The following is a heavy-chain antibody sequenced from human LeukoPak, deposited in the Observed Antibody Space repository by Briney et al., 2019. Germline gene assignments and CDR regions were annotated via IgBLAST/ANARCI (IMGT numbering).Heavy chain of an antibody. V-gene: IGHV4-59*01. CDR2: IYYSGST. CDR3: ARGGSSSSLNHFDY. CDR1: RGSLSSYY. J-gene: IGHJ4*02. D-gene: IGHD6-13*01. Sequence: PSETLSLTCTVSRGSLSSYYWSWVRQPPGKGVEWIGYIYYSGSTNYNPSLESRVTISVDPSKSQFSLKLASVSAADTAVYYCARGGSSSSLNHFDYWGQGTLVTVSS.